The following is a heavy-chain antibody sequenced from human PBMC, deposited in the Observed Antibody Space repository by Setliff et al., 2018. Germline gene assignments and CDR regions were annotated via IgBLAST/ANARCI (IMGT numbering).Heavy chain of an antibody. D-gene: IGHD1-26*01. Sequence: GGSLRLSCAASGFTFSSSAMAWVRQAPGKGLEWVSAISSTITSTYYADAVKGRFTISRDNSKNTLYLQMNSLRAEDTAVYYCCSGSYLFVYWGQGSLVTVSS. J-gene: IGHJ4*02. CDR2: ISSTITST. CDR3: CSGSYLFVY. CDR1: GFTFSSSA. V-gene: IGHV3-23*01.